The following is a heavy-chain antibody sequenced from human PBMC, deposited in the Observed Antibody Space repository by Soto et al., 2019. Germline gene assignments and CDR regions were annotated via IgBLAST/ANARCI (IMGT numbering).Heavy chain of an antibody. V-gene: IGHV3-53*01. CDR2: IYSGGST. CDR3: ARDAPIVLVPAARYYYGMDV. J-gene: IGHJ6*02. D-gene: IGHD2-2*01. Sequence: EVQLVESGGGLIQPGGSLRLSCAASGFTVSSNYMSWVRQAPGKGLEWVSVIYSGGSTYYADSVKGRFTISRDNSKNTLYLQMNSLRAEDTAVYYCARDAPIVLVPAARYYYGMDVWGQGTTVTVSS. CDR1: GFTVSSNY.